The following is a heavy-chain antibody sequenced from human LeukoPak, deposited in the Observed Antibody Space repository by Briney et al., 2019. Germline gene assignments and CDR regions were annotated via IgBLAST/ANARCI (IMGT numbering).Heavy chain of an antibody. CDR1: GFTFSRSW. CDR2: INDDGSTT. D-gene: IGHD3-10*02. V-gene: IGHV3-74*01. Sequence: GSLRLSCAASGFTFSRSWVHWVRQAPGKGLVWVSRINDDGSTTSYADSVKGRFTISRDNAKNSLYLQMNSLRAEDTAVYYCAELGITMIGGVWGKGTTVTISS. CDR3: AELGITMIGGV. J-gene: IGHJ6*04.